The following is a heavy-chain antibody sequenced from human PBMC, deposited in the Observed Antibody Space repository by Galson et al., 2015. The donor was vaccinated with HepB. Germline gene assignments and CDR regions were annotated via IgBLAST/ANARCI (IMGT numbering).Heavy chain of an antibody. D-gene: IGHD3-10*01. CDR3: AKEYNIMVRGVIKNPQY. V-gene: IGHV3-30*02. CDR1: GFTFSSYG. J-gene: IGHJ4*02. Sequence: SLRLSCAASGFTFSSYGMHWVRQAPGKGLKWVALIQYDGNKKYYADSVKGRFTISRDNSENTLHLQMNSLRAEDTAVYYCAKEYNIMVRGVIKNPQYWGQGTLVTVSS. CDR2: IQYDGNKK.